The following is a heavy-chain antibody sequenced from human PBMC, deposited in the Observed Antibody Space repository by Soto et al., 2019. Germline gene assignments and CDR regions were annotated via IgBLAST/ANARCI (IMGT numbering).Heavy chain of an antibody. Sequence: QVQLVQSGAEVKKPGASVTVSCKTSGYTFSNYGINWVRQAPGQGLEWMGWISGYNDNTNYAQTVQERRTMTTDTSTGTVYMELRSVKSDATAIYYCSRFIMVGGWFDPNYYHGMDVWGQGTTVTVSS. CDR1: GYTFSNYG. D-gene: IGHD6-19*01. CDR3: SRFIMVGGWFDPNYYHGMDV. CDR2: ISGYNDNT. V-gene: IGHV1-18*01. J-gene: IGHJ6*02.